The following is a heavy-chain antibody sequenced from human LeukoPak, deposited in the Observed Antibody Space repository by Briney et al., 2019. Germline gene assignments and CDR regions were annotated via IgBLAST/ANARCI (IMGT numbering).Heavy chain of an antibody. Sequence: ASVKVSCKASGYTFTGYYMHWVRQAPGQGLEWMGWINPNSGGTNYAQQFQGRVTMTRDTSISTAYMELSGLRSDDTAVFYCARDTRHYYGSGTYYNFLDYWGQGTLVTVSS. J-gene: IGHJ4*02. CDR1: GYTFTGYY. V-gene: IGHV1-2*02. CDR3: ARDTRHYYGSGTYYNFLDY. CDR2: INPNSGGT. D-gene: IGHD3-10*01.